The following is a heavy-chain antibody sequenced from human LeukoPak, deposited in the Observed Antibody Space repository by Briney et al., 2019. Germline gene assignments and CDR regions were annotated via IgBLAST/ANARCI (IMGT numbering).Heavy chain of an antibody. J-gene: IGHJ5*02. CDR2: IYYSGST. CDR1: GGSISSYY. V-gene: IGHV4-59*01. D-gene: IGHD3-22*01. Sequence: PSETLSLTCTVSGGSISSYYWSWIRQPPGKGLEWIGYIYYSGSTNYNPSLKSRVTISVDTSKNQFSLKLSSVTAADTAVYYCAREGYYDSSGYNNWFDPWGQGTLVTVS. CDR3: AREGYYDSSGYNNWFDP.